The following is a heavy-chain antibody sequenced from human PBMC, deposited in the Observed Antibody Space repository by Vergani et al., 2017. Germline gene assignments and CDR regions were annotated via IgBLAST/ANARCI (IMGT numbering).Heavy chain of an antibody. CDR1: GFTFSSYA. Sequence: EVQLLESGGGLVQPGGSLRLSCAASGFTFSSYAMSWVRQAPGKGLEWVSAISGSGGSTYSADSVKGRFTISRDNSKNTLFLQMNSLRAEDTAVYYCARAPGGYYDSSGYYQAQQYYFDYWGQGTLVTVSS. D-gene: IGHD3-22*01. CDR3: ARAPGGYYDSSGYYQAQQYYFDY. V-gene: IGHV3-23*01. CDR2: ISGSGGST. J-gene: IGHJ4*02.